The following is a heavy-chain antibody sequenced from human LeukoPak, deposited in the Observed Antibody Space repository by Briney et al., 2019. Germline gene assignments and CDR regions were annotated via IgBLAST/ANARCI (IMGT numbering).Heavy chain of an antibody. CDR1: GGTFSTYA. CDR2: ISPVLGSA. Sequence: VASVKVSFKSSGGTFSTYAIIWVRQAPGQGLEWMGGISPVLGSANCAQKFQGRVTITADESTSTAYMELSSLRSDDTAVYYCARGRRALQYNDAFDFWGQGTMVTVSS. V-gene: IGHV1-69*13. J-gene: IGHJ3*01. CDR3: ARGRRALQYNDAFDF. D-gene: IGHD4-11*01.